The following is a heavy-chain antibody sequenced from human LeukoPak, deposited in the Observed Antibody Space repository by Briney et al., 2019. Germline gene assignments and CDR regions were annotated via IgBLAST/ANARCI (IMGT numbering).Heavy chain of an antibody. CDR2: MNPNSGNT. J-gene: IGHJ5*02. D-gene: IGHD3-10*01. CDR3: ARGRGTYYYGSGSYSPGGGQFDP. V-gene: IGHV1-8*02. Sequence: GASVKVSCKASGYTFTSYDINWVRQATGQGLEWMGWMNPNSGNTGYAQKFQGRVTMTRNTSISTAYMELSSLRSEDTAVYYCARGRGTYYYGSGSYSPGGGQFDPWGQGTLVTVSS. CDR1: GYTFTSYD.